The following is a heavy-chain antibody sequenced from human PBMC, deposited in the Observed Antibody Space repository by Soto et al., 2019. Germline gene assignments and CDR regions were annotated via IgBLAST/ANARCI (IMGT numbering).Heavy chain of an antibody. D-gene: IGHD4-17*01. J-gene: IGHJ3*02. CDR1: GGSISSSSYY. CDR3: ATFRRWYGDYGYRGWAFDI. V-gene: IGHV4-39*01. CDR2: IYYSGST. Sequence: QLQLQESGPGLVKPSETLSLTCTVSGGSISSSSYYWGWIRQPPGKGLEWIGSIYYSGSTYYNPSLKSRVTISVDTSKNQFSLKLSSVTAADTAVYYCATFRRWYGDYGYRGWAFDIWGQGTMVTVSS.